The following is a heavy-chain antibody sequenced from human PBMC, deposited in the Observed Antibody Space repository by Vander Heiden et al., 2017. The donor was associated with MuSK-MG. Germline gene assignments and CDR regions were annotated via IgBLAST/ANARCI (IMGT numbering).Heavy chain of an antibody. Sequence: QLPLQVSGPGLVKPSDTLSPTCAVSGGSISSSSYYWGWIRQPPGNGLEWIGSSYYSGSTYYNPSLKSRVTISVDTSKNQFALRLSSVTAADTAVYYCARFQWLVDYWGQGTLVTVSS. J-gene: IGHJ4*02. V-gene: IGHV4-39*01. CDR2: SYYSGST. CDR1: GGSISSSSYY. D-gene: IGHD6-19*01. CDR3: ARFQWLVDY.